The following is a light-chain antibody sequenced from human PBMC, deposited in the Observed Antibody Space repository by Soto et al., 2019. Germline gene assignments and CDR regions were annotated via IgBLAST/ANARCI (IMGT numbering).Light chain of an antibody. J-gene: IGKJ4*01. CDR3: QQYHSYSLT. Sequence: DIQMTQSPSTLSASVGDRVTITCRASQSIRSWLAWYQQKPGKAPKLLIYKASSLEGGVPSRFSGSGSGTDFTLTSSSLQPDDFATYYCQQYHSYSLTFGGGTKVDIK. CDR1: QSIRSW. V-gene: IGKV1-5*03. CDR2: KAS.